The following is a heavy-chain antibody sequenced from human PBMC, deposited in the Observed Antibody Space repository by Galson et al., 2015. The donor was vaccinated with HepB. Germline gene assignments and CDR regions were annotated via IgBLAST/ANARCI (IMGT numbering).Heavy chain of an antibody. D-gene: IGHD6-13*01. J-gene: IGHJ6*02. V-gene: IGHV1-69*06. CDR3: ARLPSGGYSSSWYLDYGMDV. CDR1: GGTFSSYA. Sequence: SVKVSCKASGGTFSSYAISWVRQAPGQGLEWMGGIIPIFGTANYAQKFQGRVTITADKSTSTAYMELSSLRSEDTAVYYCARLPSGGYSSSWYLDYGMDVWGQGTTVTVSS. CDR2: IIPIFGTA.